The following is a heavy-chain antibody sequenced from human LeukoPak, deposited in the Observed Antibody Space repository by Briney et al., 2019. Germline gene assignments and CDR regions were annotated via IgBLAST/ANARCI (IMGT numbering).Heavy chain of an antibody. CDR2: ISSSSSYI. V-gene: IGHV3-21*04. CDR3: AKDWHDYVWGSYRYFDY. Sequence: SGGSLRLSCAASGFTFSSYSMNWVRQAPGKELEWVSSISSSSSYIYYADSVKGRFTISRDNAKNSLYLQMNSLRAEDTAVYYCAKDWHDYVWGSYRYFDYWGQGTLVTVSS. J-gene: IGHJ4*02. CDR1: GFTFSSYS. D-gene: IGHD3-16*02.